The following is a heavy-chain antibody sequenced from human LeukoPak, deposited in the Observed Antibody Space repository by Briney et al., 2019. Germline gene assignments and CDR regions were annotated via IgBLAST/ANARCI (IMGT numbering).Heavy chain of an antibody. J-gene: IGHJ4*02. V-gene: IGHV3-30*18. CDR1: GFSFISYG. CDR3: AKRPSDYGDYVTYFDY. D-gene: IGHD4-17*01. Sequence: GGSLRLSCAASGFSFISYGMHWVRQAPGKGLEWVGVISDDGRNKKYADSVKGRFTISRDNSKDTLYLQMNSLRDEHTAVYYCAKRPSDYGDYVTYFDYWGQGTLVTVSS. CDR2: ISDDGRNK.